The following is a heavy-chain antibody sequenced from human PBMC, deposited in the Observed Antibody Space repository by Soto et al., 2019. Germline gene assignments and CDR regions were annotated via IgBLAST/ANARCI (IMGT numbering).Heavy chain of an antibody. V-gene: IGHV3-23*01. J-gene: IGHJ6*02. D-gene: IGHD5-18*01. CDR3: AGRMVTIHYYYGMDV. Sequence: EVQLLESGGGLVQPGGSLRLSCAASGFTFSSYAMSWVRQAPGKGLEWVSAISGSGGSTYYADSVKGRFTISRDNSKNTLYLQMYSLRAEDTAVYYCAGRMVTIHYYYGMDVWGQGTTVTVSS. CDR2: ISGSGGST. CDR1: GFTFSSYA.